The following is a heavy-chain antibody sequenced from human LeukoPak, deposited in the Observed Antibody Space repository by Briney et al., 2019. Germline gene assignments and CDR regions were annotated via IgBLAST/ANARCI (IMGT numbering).Heavy chain of an antibody. V-gene: IGHV1-69*04. D-gene: IGHD3-10*01. Sequence: SVKVSCKASGGTFSTYYAISWVRQAPGQGLEWIGRIIPIVGTANYAQKFQGRVTMTADKSTGTVYMELSSLRSGDTAVYYCARGITVVRGVIKGGMDVWGQGTTVTVSS. J-gene: IGHJ6*02. CDR2: IIPIVGTA. CDR3: ARGITVVRGVIKGGMDV. CDR1: GGTFSTYYA.